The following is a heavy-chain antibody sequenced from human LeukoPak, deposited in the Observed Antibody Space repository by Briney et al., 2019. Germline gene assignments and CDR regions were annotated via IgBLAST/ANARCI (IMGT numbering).Heavy chain of an antibody. CDR1: GFTFSSYS. D-gene: IGHD4-11*01. V-gene: IGHV3-48*01. J-gene: IGHJ3*02. Sequence: GGSLRLSCAASGFTFSSYSVNWVRQAPGKGLEWVSYISSSSSTIYYADSVKGRFTISRDNAKNSLYLQMNSLRAEDTAVYYCARTQSGDAFDIWGQGTMVTVSS. CDR3: ARTQSGDAFDI. CDR2: ISSSSSTI.